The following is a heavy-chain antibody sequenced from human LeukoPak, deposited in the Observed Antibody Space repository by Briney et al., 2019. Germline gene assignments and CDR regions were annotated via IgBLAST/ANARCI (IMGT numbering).Heavy chain of an antibody. CDR3: ARWDCSSGTCYYLDY. CDR1: GGSINNYY. D-gene: IGHD2-15*01. Sequence: SETLSLTCSVSGGSINNYYWGWLRRPPGRGLEYSGPIYHTGTTDYNPSFKSRVTMSVDTSKNQLSLKLHFLTAADTAVYYCARWDCSSGTCYYLDYWGQGTLVIVSS. V-gene: IGHV4-59*01. CDR2: IYHTGTT. J-gene: IGHJ4*02.